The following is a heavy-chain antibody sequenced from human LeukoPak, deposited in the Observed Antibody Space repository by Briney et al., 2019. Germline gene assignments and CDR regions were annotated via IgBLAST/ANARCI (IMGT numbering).Heavy chain of an antibody. CDR1: GGSFSGYY. J-gene: IGHJ4*02. V-gene: IGHV4-34*01. CDR3: ARLNDYGDYCFDY. D-gene: IGHD4-17*01. CDR2: INHSGST. Sequence: SETLSLTCAVYGGSFSGYYWSWIRQPPGKGLEWIGEINHSGSTYYNPSLKSRVTISVDRSKNQFSLKLSSVTAADTAVYYCARLNDYGDYCFDYWGQGTLVTVSS.